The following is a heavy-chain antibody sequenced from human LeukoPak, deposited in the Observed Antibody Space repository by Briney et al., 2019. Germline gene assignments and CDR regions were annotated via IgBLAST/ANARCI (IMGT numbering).Heavy chain of an antibody. D-gene: IGHD3-16*01. Sequence: SETLSLTCAVSGGSISSSNWWSWVRQPPGKGLEWIGEIYHSGSTNYNPSLKSRVTISVDKSKNQFSLKLSSVTAADTAVYYCARKGSDYVWGTLDYWGQGTLVTVSS. V-gene: IGHV4-4*02. CDR2: IYHSGST. CDR1: GGSISSSNW. J-gene: IGHJ4*02. CDR3: ARKGSDYVWGTLDY.